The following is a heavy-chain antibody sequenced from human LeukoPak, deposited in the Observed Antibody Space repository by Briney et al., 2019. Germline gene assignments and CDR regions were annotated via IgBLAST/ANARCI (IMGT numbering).Heavy chain of an antibody. CDR1: GGSISSYY. J-gene: IGHJ6*02. D-gene: IGHD1-1*01. V-gene: IGHV4-59*01. CDR2: IYYSGST. CDR3: ARDLQNDCMDV. Sequence: SETLSLTCTVSGGSISSYYWSWIRQPPGQGLEWIGYIYYSGSTNYNPSLKSRVTISVDTSKNQFSLKLSSVTAADTAVYYCARDLQNDCMDVWGQGTTVTVSS.